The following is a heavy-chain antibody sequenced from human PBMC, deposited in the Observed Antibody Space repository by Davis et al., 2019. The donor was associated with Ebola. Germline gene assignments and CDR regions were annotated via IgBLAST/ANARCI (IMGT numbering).Heavy chain of an antibody. CDR2: IDQDGTGT. J-gene: IGHJ4*01. D-gene: IGHD5-12*01. V-gene: IGHV3-74*01. CDR1: GFTFSNFH. CDR3: VRDSGYYSHDY. Sequence: GESLKISCAASGFTFSNFHIHWVRQTPGKGLVWVARIDQDGTGTNYADSVKCRFTISRDNAKNTLSLQMNSLRVEDTAVYYCVRDSGYYSHDYWGHGTLVTVSS.